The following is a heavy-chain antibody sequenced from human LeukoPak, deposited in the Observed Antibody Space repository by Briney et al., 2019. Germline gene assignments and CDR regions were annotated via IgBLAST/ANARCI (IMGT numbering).Heavy chain of an antibody. D-gene: IGHD2-8*02. CDR1: GGSISSYY. V-gene: IGHV4-4*07. CDR2: IYTSGST. J-gene: IGHJ3*02. CDR3: ARVRVGWEGWPDAFDI. Sequence: SETLSLTCTVSGGSISSYYWSWIRQPAGKGLEWIGRIYTSGSTNYNPSLKSRVTMSVDTSKNQFSLKLSSVTAADTAVYYCARVRVGWEGWPDAFDIWGQGTMVTVSS.